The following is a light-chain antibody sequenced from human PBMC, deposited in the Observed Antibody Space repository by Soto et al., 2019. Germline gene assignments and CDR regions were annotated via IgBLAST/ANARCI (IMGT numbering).Light chain of an antibody. CDR3: QQYLDWPLT. J-gene: IGKJ4*01. CDR2: GIS. Sequence: EIVMTQSPVTLSVSPGERVTLSCRASQSLATNLAWYQQKPGQTPRLVIYGISAMASGIPGRFSGSGFGTDFPLTISSLQPEDSAVYYCQQYLDWPLTFGGGTKVEI. CDR1: QSLATN. V-gene: IGKV3-15*01.